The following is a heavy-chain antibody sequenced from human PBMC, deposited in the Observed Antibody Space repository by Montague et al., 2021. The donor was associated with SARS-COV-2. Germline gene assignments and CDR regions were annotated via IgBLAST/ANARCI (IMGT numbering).Heavy chain of an antibody. Sequence: SETLSLTCTVSGGSVGSSNYYWGWIRQPPGKGLEWIGSIHYSGSTYYKPSLKSRVTISLDTSKNQFSLKLNSVTAADTAVYYCSRGDFGVVIIPYYYYMDVWGKGTTVTVSS. CDR1: GGSVGSSNYY. CDR2: IHYSGST. J-gene: IGHJ6*03. CDR3: SRGDFGVVIIPYYYYMDV. V-gene: IGHV4-39*01. D-gene: IGHD3-3*01.